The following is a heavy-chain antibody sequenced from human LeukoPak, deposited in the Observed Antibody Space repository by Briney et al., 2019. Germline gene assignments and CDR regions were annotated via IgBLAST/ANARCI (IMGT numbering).Heavy chain of an antibody. CDR3: ATDGAGFDI. V-gene: IGHV3-23*01. CDR2: ISGSGGST. Sequence: AGSLRLSCAASGFTFSRYAMSWVRQAPGKGLEWVSAISGSGGSTYYADSVKGRFTISRDNSKNTLYLQMNSLRAEDTAVYYCATDGAGFDIWGQGVLVTVSS. J-gene: IGHJ5*02. CDR1: GFTFSRYA.